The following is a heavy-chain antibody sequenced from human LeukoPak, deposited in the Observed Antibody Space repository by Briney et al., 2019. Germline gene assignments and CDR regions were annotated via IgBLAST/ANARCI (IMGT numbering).Heavy chain of an antibody. CDR2: IIPIFGTA. Sequence: ASVKVSCKASGGTFSSYAISWARQAPGQGLEWMGGIIPIFGTANYAQKFQGRVTITADESTSTAYMELSSLRSEDTAVYYCARAPTVTHADYYYYYMDVWGKGTTVTISS. CDR1: GGTFSSYA. V-gene: IGHV1-69*13. CDR3: ARAPTVTHADYYYYYMDV. D-gene: IGHD4-17*01. J-gene: IGHJ6*03.